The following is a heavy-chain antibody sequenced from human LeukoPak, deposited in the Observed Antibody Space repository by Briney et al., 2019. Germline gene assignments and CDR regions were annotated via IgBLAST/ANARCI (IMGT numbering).Heavy chain of an antibody. CDR2: IKPDGSEK. J-gene: IGHJ4*02. CDR3: TRTSSGWYALGY. D-gene: IGHD6-19*01. CDR1: GFSFSIYW. V-gene: IGHV3-7*01. Sequence: GGSLRLSCAGSGFSFSIYWMSWVRQAPGKGLEWVANIKPDGSEKYYADFVQGRFTISRDNGKNSLSLQMNSLRAEDTAVYYCTRTSSGWYALGYWGQGTLVTVSS.